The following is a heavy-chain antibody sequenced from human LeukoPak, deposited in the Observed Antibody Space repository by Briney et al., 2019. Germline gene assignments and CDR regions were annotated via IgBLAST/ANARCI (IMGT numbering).Heavy chain of an antibody. D-gene: IGHD4-17*01. Sequence: VASVKVSCKASGGTFSGYAISWVRQAPGQGLEWMGGIIPIFGTANYAQKFQGRVTITADKSTSTAYMELSSLRSEDTAVYYCARRIDYGDFAFDYWGQGTLVTVSS. J-gene: IGHJ4*02. V-gene: IGHV1-69*06. CDR1: GGTFSGYA. CDR3: ARRIDYGDFAFDY. CDR2: IIPIFGTA.